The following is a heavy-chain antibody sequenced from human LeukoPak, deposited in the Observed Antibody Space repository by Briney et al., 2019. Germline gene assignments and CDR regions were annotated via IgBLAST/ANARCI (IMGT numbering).Heavy chain of an antibody. D-gene: IGHD5-18*01. CDR3: VGGYSYGNHAFDI. J-gene: IGHJ3*02. CDR2: IYHSGST. V-gene: IGHV4-38-2*01. Sequence: PSETLSLTCAVSGYSISSGYYWGWIRQPPGKGLEWIGSIYHSGSTYYNPSLKSRVTISVDTSKYQFSLKLSSVTAADTAVYYCVGGYSYGNHAFDIWGQGTMVTVSS. CDR1: GYSISSGYY.